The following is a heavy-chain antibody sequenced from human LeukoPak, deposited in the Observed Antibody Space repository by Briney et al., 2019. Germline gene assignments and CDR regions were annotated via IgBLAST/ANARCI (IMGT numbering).Heavy chain of an antibody. V-gene: IGHV4-34*01. CDR2: INHSVRA. CDR3: ASRGSGGTRAWPFGY. D-gene: IGHD2-15*01. J-gene: IGHJ4*02. Sequence: LETLSLSCAVSGGSFRGYNWSWICQTPRKGLEWIWEINHSVRANYTPSLKRRFTISVDTSKNQFSLKLSSVTAADTAVYYCASRGSGGTRAWPFGYWGQGTLVTVSS. CDR1: GGSFRGYN.